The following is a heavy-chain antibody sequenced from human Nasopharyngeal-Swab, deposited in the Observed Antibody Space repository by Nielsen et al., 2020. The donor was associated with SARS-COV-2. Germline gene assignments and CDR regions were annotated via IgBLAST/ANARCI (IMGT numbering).Heavy chain of an antibody. CDR3: ASIAAPVLYFDY. J-gene: IGHJ4*02. V-gene: IGHV4-39*01. D-gene: IGHD6-6*01. Sequence: ETLSLTCTVSGGSISSSSYYWGWIRQPPGKGLEWIGSIYYSGSTYYNPSLKSRVTISVDTSKNQFSLKLSSVTAADTAVYYCASIAAPVLYFDYWGQGTLVTVSS. CDR2: IYYSGST. CDR1: GGSISSSSYY.